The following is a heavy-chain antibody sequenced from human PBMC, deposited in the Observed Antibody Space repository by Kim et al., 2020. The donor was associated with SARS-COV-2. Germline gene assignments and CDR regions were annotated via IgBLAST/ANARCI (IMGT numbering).Heavy chain of an antibody. J-gene: IGHJ4*02. CDR3: ARETYYYDSSGYLGDY. CDR1: GYSFTSYW. V-gene: IGHV5-10-1*01. CDR2: IDPSDSYT. Sequence: GESLKISCKGSGYSFTSYWISWVRQMPGKGLEWMGRIDPSDSYTNYSPSFQGHVTISADKSISTAYLQWSSLKASDTAMYYCARETYYYDSSGYLGDYWGQGTLVTVSS. D-gene: IGHD3-22*01.